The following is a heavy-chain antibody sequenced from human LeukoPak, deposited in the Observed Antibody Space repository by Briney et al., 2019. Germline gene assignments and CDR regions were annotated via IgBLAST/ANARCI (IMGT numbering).Heavy chain of an antibody. D-gene: IGHD6-13*01. CDR2: IRSKGYGGTT. CDR1: EFTFGDYA. V-gene: IGHV3-49*04. Sequence: GGSLRLSCTVSEFTFGDYALSWVRQAPGKGLEWVSFIRSKGYGGTTEYAASVKGRFTTSRDDSKSIAFLQMNSLKTEDTALYYCARTLRAAAGKYYFDYWGQGTLVTVSS. CDR3: ARTLRAAAGKYYFDY. J-gene: IGHJ4*02.